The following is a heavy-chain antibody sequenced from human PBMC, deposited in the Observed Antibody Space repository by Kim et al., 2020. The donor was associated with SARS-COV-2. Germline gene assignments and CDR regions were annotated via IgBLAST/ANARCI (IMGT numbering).Heavy chain of an antibody. CDR1: GGTFSSYA. CDR3: ARGIDFWSGYPRDWFDP. J-gene: IGHJ5*02. Sequence: SVKVSCKASGGTFSSYAISWVRQAPGQGLEWMGGIIPIFGTANYAQKFQGRVTITADESTSTAYMELSSLRSEDTAVYYCARGIDFWSGYPRDWFDPWGQGTLVTVSS. D-gene: IGHD3-3*01. V-gene: IGHV1-69*13. CDR2: IIPIFGTA.